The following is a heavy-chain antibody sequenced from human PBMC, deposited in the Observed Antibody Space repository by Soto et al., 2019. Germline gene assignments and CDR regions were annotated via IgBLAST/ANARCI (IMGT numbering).Heavy chain of an antibody. CDR3: ARLEGLATISYYFDY. D-gene: IGHD3-9*01. CDR2: IYYRGNT. J-gene: IGHJ4*02. CDR1: GYSTNSDNYY. Sequence: PSETLSLTCSVSGYSTNSDNYYWVWIRQPPGKGLEWIGSIYYRGNTYYNPSLKTRVTMSLDKSKSQFSLKLNSVTAADSAVYFCARLEGLATISYYFDYWGQGTLVTVSS. V-gene: IGHV4-39*01.